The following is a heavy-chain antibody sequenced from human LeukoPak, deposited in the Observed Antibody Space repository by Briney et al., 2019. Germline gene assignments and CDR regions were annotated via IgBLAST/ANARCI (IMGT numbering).Heavy chain of an antibody. Sequence: PSETLSLTCAVSGASISSISYYWGWIRRPPGKGLEWIGSCYYSESTYYNPSLKSRVTIPVDTSKNQFSLKLSSVTAADTPVYYSARRDYGDSRGYYFDSWGQGTLVTVSS. CDR2: CYYSEST. D-gene: IGHD4-17*01. CDR1: GASISSISYY. J-gene: IGHJ4*02. V-gene: IGHV4-39*01. CDR3: ARRDYGDSRGYYFDS.